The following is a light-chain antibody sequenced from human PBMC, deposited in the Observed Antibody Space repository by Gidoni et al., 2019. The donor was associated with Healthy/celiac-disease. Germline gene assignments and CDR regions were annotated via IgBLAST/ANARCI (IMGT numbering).Light chain of an antibody. J-gene: IGKJ1*01. Sequence: EIVFPQSPATLSLSPGERATLSCRASQSVSSYLAWYQQKPGQAPRLLIYDASNRATGIPARFSGSGSGTDFTLTISSLEPEDFAVYYCQQRSNWRGTFGQXTKVEIK. CDR1: QSVSSY. CDR3: QQRSNWRGT. CDR2: DAS. V-gene: IGKV3-11*01.